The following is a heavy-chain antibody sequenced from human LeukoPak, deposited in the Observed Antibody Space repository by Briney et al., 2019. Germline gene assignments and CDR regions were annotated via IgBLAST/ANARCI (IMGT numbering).Heavy chain of an antibody. J-gene: IGHJ5*02. CDR2: IYGSGNT. V-gene: IGHV4-4*07. Sequence: SETLSLTCTVSGGSISSYYWSWIRQPAGKGLEWIGRIYGSGNTNYNPSLKSRVTMSLDTSTNQFSLKLSSVTAADTAVYYCARDPQVGWLDPWGQGTLVTVSS. D-gene: IGHD2-2*01. CDR1: GGSISSYY. CDR3: ARDPQVGWLDP.